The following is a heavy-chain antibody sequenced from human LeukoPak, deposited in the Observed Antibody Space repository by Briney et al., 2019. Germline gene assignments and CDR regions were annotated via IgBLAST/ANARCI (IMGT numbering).Heavy chain of an antibody. CDR3: AHSLSYYYGSGSYYAYYYYGMDV. D-gene: IGHD3-10*01. CDR1: GFSLSTSGVG. V-gene: IGHV2-5*01. Sequence: SGPTLVKPTQTLTLTCTFSGFSLSTSGVGVGWIRQPPGKALEWLALVYWNDDKRYSPSLKSRLTITKDTSKNQVVLTMTNMDPVDTATYYCAHSLSYYYGSGSYYAYYYYGMDVWCQGTTVTVSS. CDR2: VYWNDDK. J-gene: IGHJ6*02.